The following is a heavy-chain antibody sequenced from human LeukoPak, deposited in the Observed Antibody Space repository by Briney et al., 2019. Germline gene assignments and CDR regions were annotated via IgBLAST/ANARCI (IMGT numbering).Heavy chain of an antibody. Sequence: SETLSLTCTVSSGSISTSNYYWGWVRQPPGKALEWIGNIFYSGSTYYSPSLKSQVTISLDTSKNQFSLKLSSVTAADTAVYYCARRRGYSYGLYNWFDPWGQGTLVTVSS. V-gene: IGHV4-39*07. D-gene: IGHD5-18*01. CDR2: IFYSGST. CDR1: SGSISTSNYY. CDR3: ARRRGYSYGLYNWFDP. J-gene: IGHJ5*02.